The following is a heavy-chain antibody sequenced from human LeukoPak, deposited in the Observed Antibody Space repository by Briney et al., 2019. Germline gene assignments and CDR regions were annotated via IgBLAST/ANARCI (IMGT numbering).Heavy chain of an antibody. CDR2: INPNSGDT. Sequence: ASLKVSCKASGYTFIGYYMHWVRQAPGQGLEWMGWINPNSGDTNYAQKFQGRVTMTRDTSISTAYMELSRLRSDDTAVYYCASHKGEQQLGGVDYWGQGTLVTVSS. CDR1: GYTFIGYY. CDR3: ASHKGEQQLGGVDY. J-gene: IGHJ4*02. D-gene: IGHD6-13*01. V-gene: IGHV1-2*02.